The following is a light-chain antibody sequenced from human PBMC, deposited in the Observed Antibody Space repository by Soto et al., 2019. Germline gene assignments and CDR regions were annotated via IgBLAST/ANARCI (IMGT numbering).Light chain of an antibody. V-gene: IGKV1-9*01. CDR3: QQLDSYPIT. CDR2: DAS. J-gene: IGKJ5*01. CDR1: QGISSY. Sequence: DIQLTQSPSFLSASVGDRVTITCRASQGISSYLAWYHQKPGKAPKLLIYDASTLQSGVPSRFSGSGSGTEFALTISSLQSEDFATYYCQQLDSYPITFGQGTRLDIK.